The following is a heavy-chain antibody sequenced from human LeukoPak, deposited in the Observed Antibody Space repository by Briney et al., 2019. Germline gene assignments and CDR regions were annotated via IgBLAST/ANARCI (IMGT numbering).Heavy chain of an antibody. V-gene: IGHV4-4*07. J-gene: IGHJ6*02. D-gene: IGHD3-3*01. CDR2: IYTSGST. CDR3: ARDRDDFWSGYSYGMDV. Sequence: SETLSLTCTVSGGSISSYYWSWIRQPAGKGLEWIGRIYTSGSTNYNPSLKSRVTMSVDTSKNQFSLKLSSVTAADAAAYYCARDRDDFWSGYSYGMDVWGQGTTVTVSS. CDR1: GGSISSYY.